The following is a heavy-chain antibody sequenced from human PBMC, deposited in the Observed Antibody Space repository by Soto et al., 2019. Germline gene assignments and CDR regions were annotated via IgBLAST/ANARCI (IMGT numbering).Heavy chain of an antibody. J-gene: IGHJ4*02. CDR1: GFTFSVYR. V-gene: IGHV3-7*01. D-gene: IGHD1-26*01. Sequence: EVQMVASGGGLVQPGGSLRLSCAASGFTFSVYRMSWLRQAPGKGLEWVAKIDQDGSERDYVGSVKGRFPVSRDNAKNSLFVQMNSLGVDDTAVYYCARDWDKWGQGTLVTVSS. CDR2: IDQDGSER. CDR3: ARDWDK.